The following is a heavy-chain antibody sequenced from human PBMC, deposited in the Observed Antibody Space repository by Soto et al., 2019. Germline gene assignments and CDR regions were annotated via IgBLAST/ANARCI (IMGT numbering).Heavy chain of an antibody. CDR2: ISWNSASM. J-gene: IGHJ6*02. V-gene: IGHV3-9*01. CDR3: AIDIDWNGGTCKWDNYYYAMDG. CDR1: GFTFDDYA. Sequence: EVQLVESGGGLVQPGRSLRLSCAASGFTFDDYAMHWVRQVPGKGLEWVAGISWNSASMGYADSVKGRFTISRDNAKNYLYMQMNSLGAADTALYYCAIDIDWNGGTCKWDNYYYAMDGWGQGTTVTVSS. D-gene: IGHD2-15*01.